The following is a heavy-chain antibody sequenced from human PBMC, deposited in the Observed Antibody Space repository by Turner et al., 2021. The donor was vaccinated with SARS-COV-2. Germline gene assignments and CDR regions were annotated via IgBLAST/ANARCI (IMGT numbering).Heavy chain of an antibody. Sequence: QVQLQQWGAGLLKPSETLSLTCAVYGGSFSGYYWSWIRQPPGKGLEWIGEINHGGSTNYNPSLKSRVTISVDTSKNQFSLKLSSVTAADTAVYYCARGGGYSYGALDYWGQETLVTVSS. CDR3: ARGGGYSYGALDY. V-gene: IGHV4-34*01. CDR2: INHGGST. J-gene: IGHJ4*02. D-gene: IGHD5-18*01. CDR1: GGSFSGYY.